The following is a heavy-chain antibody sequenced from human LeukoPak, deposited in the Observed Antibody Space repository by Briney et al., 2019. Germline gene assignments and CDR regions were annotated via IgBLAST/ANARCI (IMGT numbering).Heavy chain of an antibody. CDR3: ARHIGCSGGSCYWVRDYYYYYMDV. V-gene: IGHV4-34*01. CDR1: GYSISMGYY. CDR2: INHSGST. Sequence: AETLSLTCTVSGYSISMGYYWSWIRQPPGKGLDWIGEINHSGSTNYNPSLKSRVTISVDTSKNQFSLKLSSVTAADTAVYYCARHIGCSGGSCYWVRDYYYYYMDVWGKGTTVTISS. D-gene: IGHD2-15*01. J-gene: IGHJ6*03.